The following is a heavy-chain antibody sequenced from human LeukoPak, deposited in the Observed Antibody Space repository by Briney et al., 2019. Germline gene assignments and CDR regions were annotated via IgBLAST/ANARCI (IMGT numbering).Heavy chain of an antibody. CDR1: GGTFSSYA. V-gene: IGHV1-69*13. J-gene: IGHJ5*02. CDR2: IIPIFGTA. D-gene: IGHD1-26*01. CDR3: ASSWYSGSAWFDP. Sequence: SVKVSCKASGGTFSSYAISWVRQAPGQGLEWMGGIIPIFGTANYAQKFQGRVTITADESTSTAYMELSSLRSEDTAVYYCASSWYSGSAWFDPWGQGTLVTVSS.